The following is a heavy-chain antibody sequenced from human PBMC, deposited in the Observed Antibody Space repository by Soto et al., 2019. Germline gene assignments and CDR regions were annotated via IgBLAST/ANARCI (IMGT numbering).Heavy chain of an antibody. CDR2: IIPIFGTA. J-gene: IGHJ6*02. CDR3: ASLYSYGLEGYYYGMDV. V-gene: IGHV1-69*13. CDR1: GGTFSSYA. Sequence: SVKVSCKASGGTFSSYAISWVRQAPGQGLEWMGGIIPIFGTANYAQKFQGRVTITADESTSTAYMGLSSLRSEDTAVYYCASLYSYGLEGYYYGMDVWGQGTTVTVS. D-gene: IGHD5-18*01.